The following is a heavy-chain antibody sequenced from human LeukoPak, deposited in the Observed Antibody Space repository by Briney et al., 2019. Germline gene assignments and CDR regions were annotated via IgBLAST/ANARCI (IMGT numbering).Heavy chain of an antibody. D-gene: IGHD6-19*01. CDR2: IYSGGST. V-gene: IGHV3-53*01. CDR3: ARAPYSSGWYPLYYFDY. J-gene: IGHJ4*02. Sequence: GGSLRLSCAASGFTVSSNYMIWVRQAPGMGLEWVSVIYSGGSTYYADSVKGRFTISRDNSKNTLYLQMNSLRAEDTAVYYCARAPYSSGWYPLYYFDYWGQGTLVTVSS. CDR1: GFTVSSNY.